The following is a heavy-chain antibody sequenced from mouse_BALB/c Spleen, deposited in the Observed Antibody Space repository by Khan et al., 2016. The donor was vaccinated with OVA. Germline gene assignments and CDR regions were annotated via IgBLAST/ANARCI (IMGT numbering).Heavy chain of an antibody. V-gene: IGHV9-2-1*01. CDR2: INTETGDP. J-gene: IGHJ2*01. CDR1: GYTFTDYS. Sequence: QIQLVQSGPELKKPGETVKLSCKASGYTFTDYSMHWVKQAPGKGLKWMGWINTETGDPTYADDFKGRSAFSWETAASAAYLQINNLKNEDTATDFCASGGNYGWGQGTTLTVSS. CDR3: ASGGNYG. D-gene: IGHD2-1*01.